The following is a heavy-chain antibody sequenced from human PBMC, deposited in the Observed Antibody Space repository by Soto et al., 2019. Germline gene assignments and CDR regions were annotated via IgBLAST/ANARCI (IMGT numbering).Heavy chain of an antibody. CDR3: ARGTGTLDFDY. CDR2: IGTAGDT. Sequence: GGSLRLSCAASGFTFSSYDMHWVRQATGKGLEWVSAIGTAGDTYYPGSVKGRFTTSRENAKNSLYLQMNSLRAGDTAVYYCARGTGTLDFDYWGQGTLVTVSS. J-gene: IGHJ4*02. CDR1: GFTFSSYD. D-gene: IGHD1-7*01. V-gene: IGHV3-13*01.